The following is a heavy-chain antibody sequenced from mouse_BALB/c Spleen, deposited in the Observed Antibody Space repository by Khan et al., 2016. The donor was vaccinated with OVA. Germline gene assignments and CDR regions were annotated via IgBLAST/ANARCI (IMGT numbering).Heavy chain of an antibody. CDR1: GYFFTSYW. CDR3: ESEESLYYFDY. CDR2: FYPGTDNT. D-gene: IGHD6-2*01. V-gene: IGHV1S132*01. J-gene: IGHJ2*01. Sequence: VQLQESGAELVRPCASVKLSCKTSGYFFTSYWIHWVKQRSGQGLEWIARFYPGTDNTYYNEKLKDKATLTADKSSSTAYMQLSSLKSEDSAVYVCESEESLYYFDYWGQGTTLTVSS.